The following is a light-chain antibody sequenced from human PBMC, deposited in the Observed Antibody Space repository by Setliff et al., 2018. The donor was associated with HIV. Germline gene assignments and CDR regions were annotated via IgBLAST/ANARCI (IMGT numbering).Light chain of an antibody. CDR1: SSNIGSNY. V-gene: IGLV1-47*01. CDR3: ATWDDSRSGVV. CDR2: RND. Sequence: QSVLTQPPSASGTPGQRVTISCSGSSSNIGSNYVYWYQQLPGTAPKLLIQRNDQRPSGVPDRFSGSKSGTSASLAISGLRSEDGADYYCATWDDSRSGVVFGGGTKVTVL. J-gene: IGLJ2*01.